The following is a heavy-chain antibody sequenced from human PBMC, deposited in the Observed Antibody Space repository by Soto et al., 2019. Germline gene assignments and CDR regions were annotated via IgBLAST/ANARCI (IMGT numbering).Heavy chain of an antibody. CDR3: ARARYGSGSYYADY. CDR1: GFTFSSYG. CDR2: IWYDGSNK. V-gene: IGHV3-33*01. J-gene: IGHJ4*02. Sequence: HPGGSLRLSCAASGFTFSSYGMHWVRQAPGKGLEWVAVIWYDGSNKYYADSVKGRFTISRDNSKNTLYLQMNSLRAEDTAVYYCARARYGSGSYYADYWGQGTLVTVS. D-gene: IGHD3-10*01.